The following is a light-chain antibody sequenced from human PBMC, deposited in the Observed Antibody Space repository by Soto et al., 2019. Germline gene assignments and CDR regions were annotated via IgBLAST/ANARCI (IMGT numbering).Light chain of an antibody. Sequence: ETVIPRPPATLPLSPGERATVSCRDIQGVSSGSLAWHQQKAGRAPRLRIDDANRRATGIPDRFSASGSGTDFTLTISRVEPEDFAVYYCQQYGGSPRITFGQGTRLEI. CDR2: DAN. CDR1: QGVSSGS. CDR3: QQYGGSPRIT. V-gene: IGKV3-20*01. J-gene: IGKJ5*01.